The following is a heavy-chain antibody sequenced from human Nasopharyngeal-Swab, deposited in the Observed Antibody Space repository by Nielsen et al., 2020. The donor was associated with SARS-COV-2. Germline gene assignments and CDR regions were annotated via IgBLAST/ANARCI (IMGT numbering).Heavy chain of an antibody. CDR1: GFTFSSYS. J-gene: IGHJ4*02. V-gene: IGHV3-48*02. CDR3: AREATMVRGGRGY. D-gene: IGHD3-10*01. CDR2: ISSSSSTI. Sequence: GESLKISCAASGFTFSSYSMNWVRQAPGKGLEWVSYISSSSSTIYYADSVKGRFTISRDNAKNSLYRQMNSLRDEDTPVYYCAREATMVRGGRGYWGQGTLVTVSS.